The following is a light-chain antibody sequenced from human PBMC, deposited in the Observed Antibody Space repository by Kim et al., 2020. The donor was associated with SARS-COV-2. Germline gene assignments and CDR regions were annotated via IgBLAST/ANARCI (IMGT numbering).Light chain of an antibody. CDR1: SSDVGDKY. CDR3: CSYAGGYTLV. J-gene: IGLJ2*01. V-gene: IGLV2-11*01. Sequence: QSALTQPRSVSGSPGQSVTISCTGTSSDVGDKYVSWYQHHPGKAPKLIIYDVTKRPSGVPDRFSGSKSGNTASLTISGLQAEDEADYYCCSYAGGYTLVFAGGTKVTVL. CDR2: DVT.